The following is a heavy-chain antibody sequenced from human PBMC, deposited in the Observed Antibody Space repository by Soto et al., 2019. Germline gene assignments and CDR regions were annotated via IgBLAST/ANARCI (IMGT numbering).Heavy chain of an antibody. D-gene: IGHD2-2*01. CDR1: GGTFSSYT. J-gene: IGHJ6*03. CDR2: IIPILGIA. CDR3: ARPYCSSTSCPNYMDV. V-gene: IGHV1-69*02. Sequence: QVQLVQSGAEVKKPGSSVKVSCKASGGTFSSYTISWVRQAPGLGLEWMGRIIPILGIANYAQKFQGRVTITADKSTSTAYMELSSLRSEDTAVYYCARPYCSSTSCPNYMDVWGKGTTVTVSS.